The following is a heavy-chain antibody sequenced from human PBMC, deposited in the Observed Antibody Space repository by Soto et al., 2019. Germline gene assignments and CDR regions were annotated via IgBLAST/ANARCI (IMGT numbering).Heavy chain of an antibody. CDR3: TRDPAPSGWFDY. CDR1: GFTFRSYW. CDR2: INSDGSST. J-gene: IGHJ5*01. Sequence: EVQLVESGGGLVQPGGSLRLSCAASGFTFRSYWMHWVRQAPGKGLVWVSRINSDGSSTTYADSVRGRFTISRDNAKNTLYLQMNSLRGEDTDVYYCTRDPAPSGWFDYWGQGTLVTVSS. D-gene: IGHD6-19*01. V-gene: IGHV3-74*01.